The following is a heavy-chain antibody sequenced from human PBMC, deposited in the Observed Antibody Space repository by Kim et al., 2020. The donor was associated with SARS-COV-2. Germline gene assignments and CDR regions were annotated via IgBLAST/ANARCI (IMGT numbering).Heavy chain of an antibody. D-gene: IGHD6-6*01. J-gene: IGHJ4*02. Sequence: ATVKGRFTISRDDSKSIAYLQMNSLKTEETAVYYCTGKAAREGPRYYFDYWGQGTLVTVSS. CDR3: TGKAAREGPRYYFDY. V-gene: IGHV3-49*02.